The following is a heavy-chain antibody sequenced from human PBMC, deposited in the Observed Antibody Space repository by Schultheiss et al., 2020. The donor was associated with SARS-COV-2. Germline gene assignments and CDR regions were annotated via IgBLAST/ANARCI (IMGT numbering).Heavy chain of an antibody. D-gene: IGHD3-9*01. J-gene: IGHJ4*02. Sequence: SQTLSLTCTVSGGSISSGSYYWSWIRQPPGKGLEWIGSIYHSGSTYYNPSLKSRVTISVDTSKNQFSLKLSSVTAADTAMYYCARDAPPYFDWLSTAFDYWGQGTLVTVSS. V-gene: IGHV4-39*07. CDR1: GGSISSGSYY. CDR3: ARDAPPYFDWLSTAFDY. CDR2: IYHSGST.